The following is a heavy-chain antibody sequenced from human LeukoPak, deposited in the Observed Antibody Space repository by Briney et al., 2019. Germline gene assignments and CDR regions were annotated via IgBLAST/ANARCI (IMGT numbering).Heavy chain of an antibody. CDR3: ARDGFSYGFRRGAFDI. V-gene: IGHV3-66*01. Sequence: PGGSLRLSCAASGFTVSSKYMSWVRQAPGKGLEWVSVIYSGGSTFYADSVKGRFTISRDNSNNTLYLQMNSLRAVDTAVYYCARDGFSYGFRRGAFDIWGQGTMVTVSS. D-gene: IGHD5-18*01. CDR1: GFTVSSKY. J-gene: IGHJ3*02. CDR2: IYSGGST.